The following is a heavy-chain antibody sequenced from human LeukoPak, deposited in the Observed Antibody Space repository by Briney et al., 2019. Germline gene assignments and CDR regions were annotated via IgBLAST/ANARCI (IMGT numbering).Heavy chain of an antibody. D-gene: IGHD3-22*01. V-gene: IGHV3-74*01. CDR3: AATYYYDGSGDY. CDR2: MNNDGRVI. J-gene: IGHJ4*02. Sequence: SGGSLRLSCTVSGFTFNSYWMHWVRQAPGKGLVWVSRMNNDGRVISYADSVKGRFTISRDNAKNTLYLLMNSLRTEDTAVYYCAATYYYDGSGDYWGQGTLVTVSS. CDR1: GFTFNSYW.